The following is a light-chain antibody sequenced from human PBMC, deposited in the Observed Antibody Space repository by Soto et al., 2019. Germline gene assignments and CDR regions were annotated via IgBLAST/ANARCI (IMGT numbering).Light chain of an antibody. V-gene: IGKV2-30*02. CDR1: QSLVHSDGIAY. CDR2: KVS. Sequence: DVVLTQSPLSLPVPLGRPASISCRSNQSLVHSDGIAYFSWFQQRPGRSPRRLIYKVSNRDSGVPARFSGSGSGTDFALKISRVEAEDVGVYYCMQGTHWPITFGQGTRLEIK. J-gene: IGKJ5*01. CDR3: MQGTHWPIT.